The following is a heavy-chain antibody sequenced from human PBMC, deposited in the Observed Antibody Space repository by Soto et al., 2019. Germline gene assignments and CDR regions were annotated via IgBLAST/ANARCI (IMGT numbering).Heavy chain of an antibody. CDR1: GFTFSSYG. V-gene: IGHV3-33*01. Sequence: GGSLRLSCAASGFTFSSYGMHWVRQAPGKGLEWVAVIWYDGSNKYYADSVKGRFTISRDNSKNTLYLQMNSLRAEDTVLYYFARDHAGGSVGSNYNWNDYYYYYCMDVWGQGTTVTVSS. J-gene: IGHJ6*02. CDR3: ARDHAGGSVGSNYNWNDYYYYYCMDV. CDR2: IWYDGSNK. D-gene: IGHD1-1*01.